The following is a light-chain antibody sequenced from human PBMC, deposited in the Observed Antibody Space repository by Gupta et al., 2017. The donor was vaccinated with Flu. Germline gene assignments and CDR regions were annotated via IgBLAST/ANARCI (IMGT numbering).Light chain of an antibody. CDR1: QSVKNTY. CDR2: GAS. J-gene: IGKJ1*01. Sequence: LCLSPGERATLSCRASQSVKNTYLAWYQQRPGQPPRLLIYGASTRAADIPDRFSGSGSGTDFTLTISRLDPEDFAVYCCQQEGSSPRTFGHGAKVDIK. CDR3: QQEGSSPRT. V-gene: IGKV3-20*01.